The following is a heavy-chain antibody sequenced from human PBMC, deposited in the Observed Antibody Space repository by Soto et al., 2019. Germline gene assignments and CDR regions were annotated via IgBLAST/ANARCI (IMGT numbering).Heavy chain of an antibody. CDR3: ARDGSYDGSGSLYYYGMDV. Sequence: GWSLRLSCASSVFTFIRYSMNWVRQAPGKGLEWVSYISSTSSTMYYADSVKGRFTISRDNAKNSSYLQMNSLRDEDTAVYYCARDGSYDGSGSLYYYGMDVWGQGTTVTVSS. CDR2: ISSTSSTM. D-gene: IGHD3-22*01. CDR1: VFTFIRYS. V-gene: IGHV3-48*02. J-gene: IGHJ6*02.